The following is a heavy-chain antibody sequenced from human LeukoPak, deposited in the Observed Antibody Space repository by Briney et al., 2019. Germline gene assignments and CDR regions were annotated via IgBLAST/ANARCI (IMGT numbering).Heavy chain of an antibody. J-gene: IGHJ4*02. D-gene: IGHD6-13*01. Sequence: GASVKVSCKASGYTFTGYYMHWVRQAPGQGLEWMGWINPNSGGTNYAQKFQGRVTMTRDTSISTAYMELSRLRSDDTAVYYCARVVPTLAAAFDYWGQGTLVTVSS. CDR1: GYTFTGYY. CDR2: INPNSGGT. V-gene: IGHV1-2*02. CDR3: ARVVPTLAAAFDY.